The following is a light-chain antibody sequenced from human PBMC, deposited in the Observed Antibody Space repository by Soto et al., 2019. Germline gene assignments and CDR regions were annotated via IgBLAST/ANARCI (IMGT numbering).Light chain of an antibody. CDR3: TSYTTSNTQV. V-gene: IGLV2-14*01. J-gene: IGLJ3*02. Sequence: QSVLTQPASVSGSPGQSITISCTGTSSDLGGYNFVSWYQQHPGKAPKLMISEVSNRPSGVSNRFSGSKSGNTASLTISGLQADDEADYYCTSYTTSNTQVFGGGTKLTVL. CDR1: SSDLGGYNF. CDR2: EVS.